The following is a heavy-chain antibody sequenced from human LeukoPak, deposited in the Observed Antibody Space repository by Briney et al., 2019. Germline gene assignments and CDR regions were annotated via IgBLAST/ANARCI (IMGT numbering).Heavy chain of an antibody. J-gene: IGHJ4*02. D-gene: IGHD3-9*01. CDR3: AHSPRRYDILTGEFDY. V-gene: IGHV2-5*01. CDR1: GFSLSTGGVG. Sequence: ESGPTLVKPTQTLTLTCTFSGFSLSTGGVGVGWIRQPPGKALEWLALIYWNDDKRYSPSLKSRLTITKDTSKSQVVLTMTNMDPVDTATYYCAHSPRRYDILTGEFDYWGQGTLVTVSS. CDR2: IYWNDDK.